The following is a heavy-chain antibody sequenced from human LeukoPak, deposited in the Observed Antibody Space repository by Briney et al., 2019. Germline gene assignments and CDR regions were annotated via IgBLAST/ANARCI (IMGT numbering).Heavy chain of an antibody. CDR2: IYYSGST. D-gene: IGHD3-3*01. CDR1: GGSISSGDYY. Sequence: KPSETLSLTCTVSGGSISSGDYYWSWIRQPPGKGLEWIGYIYYSGSTNYNPSLKSRVTISVDTSKNQFSLKLSSVTAADTAVYYCAREVYYDFWSGHSWDYWGQGTLVTVSS. J-gene: IGHJ4*02. CDR3: AREVYYDFWSGHSWDY. V-gene: IGHV4-61*08.